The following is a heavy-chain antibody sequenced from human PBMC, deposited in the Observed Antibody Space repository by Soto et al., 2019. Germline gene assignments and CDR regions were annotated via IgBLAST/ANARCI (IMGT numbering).Heavy chain of an antibody. CDR3: ARDPYGDSAQGDAFYI. Sequence: QVQLVQSGAEVKKPGSSVKVSCKASGGTLSSYAISWVRQAPGQGLEWMGGIIPIFGTANYAQKFQGRVTITADESTSTAYMELSSLRSEDTAVYYCARDPYGDSAQGDAFYIWGQGTMVTVSS. CDR2: IIPIFGTA. D-gene: IGHD4-17*01. CDR1: GGTLSSYA. J-gene: IGHJ3*02. V-gene: IGHV1-69*01.